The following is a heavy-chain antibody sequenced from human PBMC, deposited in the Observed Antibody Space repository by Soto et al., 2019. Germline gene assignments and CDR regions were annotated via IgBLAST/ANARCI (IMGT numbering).Heavy chain of an antibody. CDR3: TRVAIAAANIDP. J-gene: IGHJ5*02. D-gene: IGHD6-13*01. Sequence: ASVKVSCKASGGTFSNYAITWVRQAPGQGLEWMGGIIPIFGTANYAQKFQGRVTITADESTITAYMELSSLRSEDTAVYYCTRVAIAAANIDPWGQGTLVTVSS. CDR2: IIPIFGTA. V-gene: IGHV1-69*13. CDR1: GGTFSNYA.